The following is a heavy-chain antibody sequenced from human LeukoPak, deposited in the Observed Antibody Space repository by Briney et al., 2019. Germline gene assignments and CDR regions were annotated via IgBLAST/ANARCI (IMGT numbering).Heavy chain of an antibody. V-gene: IGHV6-1*01. CDR2: TYYRSKWYN. J-gene: IGHJ4*02. D-gene: IGHD5-24*01. Sequence: SQTLSLTCDISGDSVSSNSAAWNWIRQSPLRGLEWPGRTYYRSKWYNDYEVSVKSRITINPDTSKNQFSLQLNSVTPEDTAVYYCTRGAPVGSSREFDYWGQGTLVTVSS. CDR3: TRGAPVGSSREFDY. CDR1: GDSVSSNSAA.